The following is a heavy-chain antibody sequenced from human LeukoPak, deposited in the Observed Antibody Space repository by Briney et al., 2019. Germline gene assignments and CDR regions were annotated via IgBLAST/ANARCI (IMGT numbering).Heavy chain of an antibody. CDR3: ARRGKRWELAGY. D-gene: IGHD1-26*01. Sequence: ETLSLTCTVSGGSISSSSYYWGWIRQPPGKGLEWVANIKQDGSEKYYVDSVKGRFAISRDNAKNSLYLQMNSLRAEDTAVYYCARRGKRWELAGYWGQGTLVTVSS. J-gene: IGHJ4*02. V-gene: IGHV3-7*01. CDR1: GGSISSSSYY. CDR2: IKQDGSEK.